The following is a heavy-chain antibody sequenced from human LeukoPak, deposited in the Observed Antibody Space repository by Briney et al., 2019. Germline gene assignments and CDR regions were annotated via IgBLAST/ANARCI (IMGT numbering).Heavy chain of an antibody. CDR2: ISSSSSYI. Sequence: GGSLRLSCAASGFTFSSYSMNWVRQAPGKGLEWVSSISSSSSYIYYADSVKGRLTISRDKAKNSLYLQMNSLRAEDTAVYYCARGGGGDHYDILTGYGYYYYGMDVWGKGTTVTVSS. V-gene: IGHV3-21*01. D-gene: IGHD3-9*01. J-gene: IGHJ6*04. CDR1: GFTFSSYS. CDR3: ARGGGGDHYDILTGYGYYYYGMDV.